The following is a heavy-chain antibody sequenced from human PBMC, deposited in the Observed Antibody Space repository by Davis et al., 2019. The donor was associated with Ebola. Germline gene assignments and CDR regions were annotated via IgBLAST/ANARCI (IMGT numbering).Heavy chain of an antibody. CDR3: SRVLRDSYKLFDY. CDR2: INSDGSST. Sequence: GESLKISCAASGFTFSDYYMSWIRQAPGKGLEWVSRINSDGSSTSYADSVKGRFTISRDNAKNTLYLQMNSLRDEDTAVYYCSRVLRDSYKLFDYWGQGTLVPVSS. V-gene: IGHV3-74*01. J-gene: IGHJ4*02. CDR1: GFTFSDYY. D-gene: IGHD5-24*01.